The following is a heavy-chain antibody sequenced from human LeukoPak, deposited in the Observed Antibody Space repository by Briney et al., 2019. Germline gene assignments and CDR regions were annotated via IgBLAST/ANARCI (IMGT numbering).Heavy chain of an antibody. CDR2: MNPNSGNT. CDR1: GYTFTIYD. J-gene: IGHJ4*02. V-gene: IGHV1-8*03. D-gene: IGHD3-10*01. Sequence: ASVKVSCKSSGYTFTIYDINWVRQTTGQGLEWMGWMNPNSGNTGYAQKFQGRVTLTGNTSISTAYMELSSLRSEDTAVYYCARRQYGSGSPLYYWGQGTLVTVSS. CDR3: ARRQYGSGSPLYY.